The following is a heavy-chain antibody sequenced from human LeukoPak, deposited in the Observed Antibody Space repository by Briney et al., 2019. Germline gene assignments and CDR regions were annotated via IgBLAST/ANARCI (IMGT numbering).Heavy chain of an antibody. J-gene: IGHJ4*02. CDR3: ARTAGVTVAGSPYYFYF. D-gene: IGHD6-13*01. CDR2: ISPYSGNT. V-gene: IGHV1-18*01. CDR1: GYLFINYG. Sequence: ASVKVSCKASGYLFINYGITWLRQAPGQRPECMGWISPYSGNTDYAQKLQGRVTMTTDRSTTTAHMELRTLGFDDTAVYYCARTAGVTVAGSPYYFYFWGQGTLITVSS.